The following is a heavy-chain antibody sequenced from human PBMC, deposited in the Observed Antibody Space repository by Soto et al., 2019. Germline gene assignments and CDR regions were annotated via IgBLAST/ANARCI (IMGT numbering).Heavy chain of an antibody. V-gene: IGHV5-51*01. J-gene: IGHJ5*02. CDR1: GHLFNNHW. CDR3: ARGYFDSGHGYDL. CDR2: IFTRDSET. Sequence: GESLKISCKGPGHLFNNHWIGWVRHTPGKGLEWMGLIFTRDSETKTSPSFQGHVSFSVDNSINTVYLQWTSLKTTDTGTYFCARGYFDSGHGYDLWGQGTLVTVSS. D-gene: IGHD3-10*01.